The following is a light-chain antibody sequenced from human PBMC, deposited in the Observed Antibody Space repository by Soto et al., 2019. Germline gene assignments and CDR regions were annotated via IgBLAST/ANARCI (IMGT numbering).Light chain of an antibody. V-gene: IGKV1-5*03. CDR3: QHCNLYWT. Sequence: DIQMTQSPSTLPASVGDRVTITCRASQTIGNWLAWYQQKPGKVPKLLIYNASTLESGAPSRFSGSGSGTEFTLTISSLQPDDFATYYCQHCNLYWTVGQGTNVEIK. CDR2: NAS. J-gene: IGKJ1*01. CDR1: QTIGNW.